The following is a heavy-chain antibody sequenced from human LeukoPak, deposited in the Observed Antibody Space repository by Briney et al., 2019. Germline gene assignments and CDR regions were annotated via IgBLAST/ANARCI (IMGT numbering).Heavy chain of an antibody. Sequence: ASVKVSCKASGGTFSSYAISWVRQAPGQGLEWMGGIIPIFGTANYAQKFQGRVTITADESTSTAYMELSSLRSEDTAVYYCARDLSGDYRFDYWGQGALVTVSS. CDR2: IIPIFGTA. J-gene: IGHJ4*02. D-gene: IGHD2-21*02. CDR1: GGTFSSYA. CDR3: ARDLSGDYRFDY. V-gene: IGHV1-69*13.